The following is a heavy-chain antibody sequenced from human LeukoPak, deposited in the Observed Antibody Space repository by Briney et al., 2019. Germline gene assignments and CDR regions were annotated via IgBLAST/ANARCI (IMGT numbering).Heavy chain of an antibody. V-gene: IGHV5-10-1*01. CDR3: ARQDPACAGGSCHHFDY. CDR1: GYSFTSYW. CDR2: IDPSDSYT. J-gene: IGHJ4*02. Sequence: PGESLRISCQGSGYSFTSYWISWVRQMPGKGLEWMGRIDPSDSYTNYSPSFQGHVTISADKSISTAYLQWSSLKASDTAMYYCARQDPACAGGSCHHFDYWGQGTLVTVSS. D-gene: IGHD2-15*01.